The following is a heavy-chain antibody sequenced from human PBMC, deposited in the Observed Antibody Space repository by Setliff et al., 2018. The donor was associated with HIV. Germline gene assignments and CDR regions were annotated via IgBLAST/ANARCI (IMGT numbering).Heavy chain of an antibody. D-gene: IGHD2-2*01. V-gene: IGHV3-7*03. CDR1: GFTFRSYS. Sequence: PGGSLRLSCAASGFTFRSYSMSWVRQAPGKGLEWVANIKEDGSTKYYVDSVKGRFTISRDNAKNSLYLQMNSLRAEDTAVYYCASHFGYCSSTSCEGYWGQGALVTVSS. J-gene: IGHJ4*02. CDR3: ASHFGYCSSTSCEGY. CDR2: IKEDGSTK.